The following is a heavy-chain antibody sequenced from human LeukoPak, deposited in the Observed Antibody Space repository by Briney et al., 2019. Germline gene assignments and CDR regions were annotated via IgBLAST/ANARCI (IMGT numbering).Heavy chain of an antibody. CDR2: INHSGST. CDR1: GGSFSGYY. J-gene: IGHJ5*01. Sequence: SETLSLTCAVYGGSFSGYYWSWIRQPPGKGLEWIGDINHSGSTNYNPSLKSRVTTSVDTSKNQFSLKLSSVTAGDTAVYYCARLDIVVVPATILGWFESWGQGTLVTVSS. V-gene: IGHV4-34*01. D-gene: IGHD2-2*03. CDR3: ARLDIVVVPATILGWFES.